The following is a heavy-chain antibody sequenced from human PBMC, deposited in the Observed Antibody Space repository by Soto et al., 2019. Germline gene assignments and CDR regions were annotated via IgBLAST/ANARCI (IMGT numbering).Heavy chain of an antibody. D-gene: IGHD4-17*01. CDR3: ARASPYGDYALDY. CDR2: ISYSGST. J-gene: IGHJ4*02. V-gene: IGHV4-59*01. CDR1: GGSIISYY. Sequence: SETLSLTCTVSGGSIISYYCIWIRHPPGKGLEWIGYISYSGSTNYNPSLKSRPTISVDTSKNQFSLKLRSVTAADTAVYYCARASPYGDYALDYWGQGTLVTVSS.